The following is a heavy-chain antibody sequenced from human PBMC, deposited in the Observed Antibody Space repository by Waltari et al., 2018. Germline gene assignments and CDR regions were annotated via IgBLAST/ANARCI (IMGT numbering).Heavy chain of an antibody. CDR3: ASLYDYVWGSYRSQGGY. Sequence: QVQLQQWGAGLLKPSETLSLTCAVYGGSFSGYYWSWIRQPPGKGLEWIGEINHSGSTNYNPSLKSRVTISVDTSKNQFSLKLSSVTAADTAVYYCASLYDYVWGSYRSQGGYWGQGTLVTVSS. V-gene: IGHV4-34*01. D-gene: IGHD3-16*02. CDR1: GGSFSGYY. J-gene: IGHJ4*02. CDR2: INHSGST.